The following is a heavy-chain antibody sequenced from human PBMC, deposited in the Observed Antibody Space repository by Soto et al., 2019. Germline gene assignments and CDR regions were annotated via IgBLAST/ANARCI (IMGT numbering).Heavy chain of an antibody. CDR1: GFTFSTYA. CDR3: ARTYAGDI. Sequence: EVQLLESGGDLVQPGGSLRLSCAASGFTFSTYAMSWVRQAPGKGLEWVSAISTGGGTTYYADSVKGRFTISRDNSKNTVYLQMNSLRAEDTALYYCARTYAGDIWGQGTMVTVSS. J-gene: IGHJ3*02. V-gene: IGHV3-23*01. CDR2: ISTGGGTT.